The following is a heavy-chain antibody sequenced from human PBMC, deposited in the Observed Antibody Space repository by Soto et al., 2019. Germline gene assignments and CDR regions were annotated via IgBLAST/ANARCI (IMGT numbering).Heavy chain of an antibody. CDR3: AKDRGIIAAALDY. D-gene: IGHD6-13*01. Sequence: GSLRLSCAASGFTFGSYAMSWVRQAPGKGLEWVSSISDNGGGTYYADSVKGRFTISRDNSKKTLFLQMSSLTAEDTAVYYCAKDRGIIAAALDYWGQGTLVTVSS. V-gene: IGHV3-23*01. CDR1: GFTFGSYA. J-gene: IGHJ4*02. CDR2: ISDNGGGT.